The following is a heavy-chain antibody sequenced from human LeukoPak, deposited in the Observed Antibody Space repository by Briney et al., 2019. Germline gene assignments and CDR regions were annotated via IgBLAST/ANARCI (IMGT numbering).Heavy chain of an antibody. J-gene: IGHJ4*02. D-gene: IGHD6-19*01. CDR1: SGSISSYY. CDR2: VYYRGST. V-gene: IGHV4-59*01. CDR3: ARDSSDSSGWYYFDS. Sequence: PSETLSLTCTVSSGSISSYYWSWIRQPPGKGLEWIGYVYYRGSTNYNPSLKSRVTISVDPSKNQFSLKLSSMTAADTAMYYCARDSSDSSGWYYFDSWGQGTLVTVSS.